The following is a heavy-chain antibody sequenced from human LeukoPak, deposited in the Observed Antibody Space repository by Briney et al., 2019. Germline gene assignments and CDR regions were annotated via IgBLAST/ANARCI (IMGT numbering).Heavy chain of an antibody. CDR3: ASGRDYDFWSGSLTLFDY. D-gene: IGHD3-3*01. CDR1: GGTFSSYA. V-gene: IGHV1-69*13. Sequence: GASVKVSCKASGGTFSSYAISWVRQAPGQGLEWMGGIIPIFGTANYAQKFQGRVTITADESTSTAYMELSSLRSEDTAVYYCASGRDYDFWSGSLTLFDYWGQGTLVTVSS. CDR2: IIPIFGTA. J-gene: IGHJ4*02.